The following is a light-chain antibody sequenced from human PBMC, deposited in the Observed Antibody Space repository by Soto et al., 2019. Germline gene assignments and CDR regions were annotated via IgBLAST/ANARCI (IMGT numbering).Light chain of an antibody. CDR1: QSLLHSNGYNF. V-gene: IGKV2-28*01. CDR2: MGS. J-gene: IGKJ1*01. CDR3: MQALQTPRT. Sequence: DIVMTQSPLSLPVTPGEPASISCRSSQSLLHSNGYNFLDWYLQKPGQSPKLLIYMGSNRASGVPDRFSGSGSGTDFTLKSSRVEAEDVGVYYCMQALQTPRTFGQGTKVEI.